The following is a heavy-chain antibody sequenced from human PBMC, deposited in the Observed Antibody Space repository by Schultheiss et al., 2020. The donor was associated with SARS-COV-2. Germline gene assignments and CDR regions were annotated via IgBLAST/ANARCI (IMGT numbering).Heavy chain of an antibody. D-gene: IGHD2-15*01. J-gene: IGHJ4*02. Sequence: GGSLRLSCAASGFTFSSYAMSWVRQAPGKGLEWVSSITSSSSYIYYADSVKGRFTISRDNARNSLFLQMNSLRADDTAVYYCVRDSGYCRGGPCYAVFGDWGQGTLVTVSS. V-gene: IGHV3-21*04. CDR2: ITSSSSYI. CDR3: VRDSGYCRGGPCYAVFGD. CDR1: GFTFSSYA.